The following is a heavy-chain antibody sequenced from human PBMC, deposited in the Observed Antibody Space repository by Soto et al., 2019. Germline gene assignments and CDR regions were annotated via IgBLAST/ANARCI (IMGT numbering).Heavy chain of an antibody. Sequence: ASVKVSCKASGYTFTSYYMHWVRQAPGQGLEWMGIINPSGGSTSYAQKFQGRVTMTKDTSTGTVYMELSSLRSEDTAVYYCATDLSGPYCSGGSCFGDAFDIWGQGTMVTVSS. CDR3: ATDLSGPYCSGGSCFGDAFDI. CDR1: GYTFTSYY. CDR2: INPSGGST. D-gene: IGHD2-15*01. J-gene: IGHJ3*02. V-gene: IGHV1-46*01.